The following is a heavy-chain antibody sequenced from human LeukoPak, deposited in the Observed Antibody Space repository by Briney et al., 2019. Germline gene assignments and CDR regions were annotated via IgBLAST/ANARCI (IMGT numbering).Heavy chain of an antibody. Sequence: SVKVSCKASGFTFTSSAVQWVRQARGQRLEWIGWIVVGSGNTNCAQKFQERVTITRDMSTSTAYMELSSLRSEDTAVYYCAADGVEDYGGNPWGQGTLVTVSS. CDR2: IVVGSGNT. CDR1: GFTFTSSA. J-gene: IGHJ5*02. V-gene: IGHV1-58*01. D-gene: IGHD4-23*01. CDR3: AADGVEDYGGNP.